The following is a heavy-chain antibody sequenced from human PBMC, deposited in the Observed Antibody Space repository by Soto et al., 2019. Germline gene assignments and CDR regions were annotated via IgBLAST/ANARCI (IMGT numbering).Heavy chain of an antibody. V-gene: IGHV6-1*01. CDR2: TYYRSKWYN. CDR1: GDSVSSNSAA. CDR3: ASEIGFVVVPAARFDP. Sequence: SQTLSLTCAISGDSVSSNSAAWNWIRQSPSRGLEWLGRTYYRSKWYNDYAVSVKSRITINPDTSKNQFSLQLNSVTPEDTAVYYCASEIGFVVVPAARFDPWGQGTLVTVSS. J-gene: IGHJ5*02. D-gene: IGHD2-2*01.